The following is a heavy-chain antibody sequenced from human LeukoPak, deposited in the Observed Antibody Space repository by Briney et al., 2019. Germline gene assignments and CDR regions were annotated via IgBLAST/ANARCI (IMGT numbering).Heavy chain of an antibody. Sequence: GGSLRLSCATSGFTFSSYEMNWVRQAPGKGLEWVSYISSSGRTIYYADSVQGRFTISRDNAKNSLYLQMNSLRAEDTAVYYCARGGDYLDYWGPGTLVTVS. V-gene: IGHV3-48*03. CDR2: ISSSGRTI. CDR1: GFTFSSYE. D-gene: IGHD2-15*01. J-gene: IGHJ4*02. CDR3: ARGGDYLDY.